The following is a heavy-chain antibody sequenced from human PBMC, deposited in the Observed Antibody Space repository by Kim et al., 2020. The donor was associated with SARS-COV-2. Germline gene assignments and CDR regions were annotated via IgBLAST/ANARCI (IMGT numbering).Heavy chain of an antibody. CDR3: ARDSLVLLWFGELGQRSVNWFDP. CDR2: INAGNGNT. CDR1: GYTFTSYA. V-gene: IGHV1-3*01. J-gene: IGHJ5*02. Sequence: ASVKVSCKASGYTFTSYAMHWVRQAPGQRLEWLGWINAGNGNTKYSQKFQGRVTITRDTSASTAYMELSSLRSEDTAVYYCARDSLVLLWFGELGQRSVNWFDPWGQGTLVTVSS. D-gene: IGHD3-10*01.